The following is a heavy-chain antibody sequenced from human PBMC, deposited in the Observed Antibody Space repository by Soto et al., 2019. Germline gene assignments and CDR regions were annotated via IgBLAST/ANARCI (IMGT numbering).Heavy chain of an antibody. Sequence: PSETLSLTCTVSGGSISSGGYYWSWIRQHPGKVLEWIGYIYDSVSTNYNPSLKSRITISIDTSKNQLSLKLTSVTAADTSMYYCARATAARARAVFDYWGQGALVTVSS. CDR1: GGSISSGGYY. CDR3: ARATAARARAVFDY. CDR2: IYDSVST. D-gene: IGHD6-6*01. V-gene: IGHV4-61*08. J-gene: IGHJ4*02.